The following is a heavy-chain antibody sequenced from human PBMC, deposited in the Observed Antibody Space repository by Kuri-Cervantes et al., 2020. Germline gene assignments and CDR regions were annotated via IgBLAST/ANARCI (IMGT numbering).Heavy chain of an antibody. CDR3: ARDYVWGSYRLIDY. Sequence: GSLRLSCAASGFTFSSYAMSWVRQAPGKGLEWIGEINHSGSTNYNPSLKSRVTISVDTSKNQFSLKLSSVTAADTAVYYCARDYVWGSYRLIDYWGQGTLVTVSS. J-gene: IGHJ4*02. CDR1: GFTFSSYA. V-gene: IGHV4-34*01. D-gene: IGHD3-16*02. CDR2: INHSGST.